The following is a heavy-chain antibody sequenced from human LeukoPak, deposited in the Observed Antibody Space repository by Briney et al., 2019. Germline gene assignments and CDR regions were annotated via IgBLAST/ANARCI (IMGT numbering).Heavy chain of an antibody. J-gene: IGHJ3*02. V-gene: IGHV3-21*01. CDR3: ARDACSGGSCYLWGSDI. Sequence: PGGSLRLSCAASGFSFSSYTMSWVRQAPGKGLEWVSSISASSTYIYYADSVKGRFTISRDNAKNSLYLQMNSLRAEDTAVYYCARDACSGGSCYLWGSDIWGQGTMVTVSS. D-gene: IGHD2-15*01. CDR2: ISASSTYI. CDR1: GFSFSSYT.